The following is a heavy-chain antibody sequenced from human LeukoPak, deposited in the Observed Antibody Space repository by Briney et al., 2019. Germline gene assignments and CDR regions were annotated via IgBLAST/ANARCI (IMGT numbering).Heavy chain of an antibody. V-gene: IGHV1-46*01. Sequence: ASVKVSCKASGYTFSSGYYMHWVRQAPGQGLEWMGIINPSGGSTSYAQKFQGRVTMTRDMSTSTVYMELSSLRSEDTAVYYCARAPEYDSSGIFDYWGQGTLVTVSS. CDR3: ARAPEYDSSGIFDY. D-gene: IGHD3-22*01. CDR2: INPSGGST. J-gene: IGHJ4*02. CDR1: GYTFSSGYY.